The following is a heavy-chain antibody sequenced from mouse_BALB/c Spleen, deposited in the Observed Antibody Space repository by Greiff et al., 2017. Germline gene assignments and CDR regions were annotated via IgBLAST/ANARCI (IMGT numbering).Heavy chain of an antibody. Sequence: EVQLVESGPGLVKPSQSLSLTCTVTGYSITSDYAWNWIRQFPGNKLEWMGYISYSGSTSYNPSLKSRISITRDTSKNQFFLQLNSVTTEDTATYYCARWDTTATRAFDDWGQGTTLTVSS. CDR2: ISYSGST. CDR1: GYSITSDYA. J-gene: IGHJ2*01. V-gene: IGHV3-2*02. D-gene: IGHD1-2*01. CDR3: ARWDTTATRAFDD.